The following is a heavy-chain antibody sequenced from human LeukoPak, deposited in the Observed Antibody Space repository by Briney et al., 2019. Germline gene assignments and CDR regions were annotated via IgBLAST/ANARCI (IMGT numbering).Heavy chain of an antibody. Sequence: GGSLRLSCAASGVTFRSYTMHWVRQAAGKGLEWVSLISYHENNKHYADSVKGRFTISRDNSKNTLYLQMNSLRADDTAVYYCAREARPDAFDIWGQGTMVTVSS. CDR1: GVTFRSYT. J-gene: IGHJ3*02. V-gene: IGHV3-30-3*01. CDR3: AREARPDAFDI. CDR2: ISYHENNK.